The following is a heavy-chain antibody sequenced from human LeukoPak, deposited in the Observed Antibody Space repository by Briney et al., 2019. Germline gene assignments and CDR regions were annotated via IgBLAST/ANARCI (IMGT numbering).Heavy chain of an antibody. D-gene: IGHD2-8*01. CDR1: GYSISSGYY. Sequence: SETLSLTCAVSGYSISSGYYWGWIRQPPGKGLEGIGSIYHSGSTYYNPSLKSRVTISVDTSKNQFSLKLSSVTAADTAVYYCARGGHCTNGVCYPLGPNYYYCMDVWGKGTTVTVSS. J-gene: IGHJ6*03. V-gene: IGHV4-38-2*01. CDR2: IYHSGST. CDR3: ARGGHCTNGVCYPLGPNYYYCMDV.